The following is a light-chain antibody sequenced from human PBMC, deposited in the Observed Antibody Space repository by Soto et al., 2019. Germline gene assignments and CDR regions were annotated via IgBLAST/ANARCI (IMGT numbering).Light chain of an antibody. V-gene: IGKV3-11*01. Sequence: EIVLTQSPATLSLSPGERATLSCRASQSINSYLAWYQQKPGQAPRLLIYDASNRATGIPARFSGSGSGTDFTLTISSLEPEDFAVYYCQQRSNFGPGTKVDIK. CDR3: QQRSN. CDR1: QSINSY. CDR2: DAS. J-gene: IGKJ3*01.